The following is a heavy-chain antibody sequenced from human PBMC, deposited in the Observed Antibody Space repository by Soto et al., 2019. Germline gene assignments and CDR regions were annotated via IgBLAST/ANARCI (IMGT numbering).Heavy chain of an antibody. CDR3: ARNGRGDYDYWSGDYSPGWGYYYGMDV. CDR1: GYTFTSYG. V-gene: IGHV1-18*01. CDR2: ISAYNGNT. D-gene: IGHD3-3*01. Sequence: QVQLVQSGAEVKKPGASVKVSCKASGYTFTSYGISWVRQVPGQGLEWMGWISAYNGNTNYAQKHQGRGTMTTDTSTSTAYKEQRRLRSDDTAVYYCARNGRGDYDYWSGDYSPGWGYYYGMDVWGQGTTVTVSS. J-gene: IGHJ6*02.